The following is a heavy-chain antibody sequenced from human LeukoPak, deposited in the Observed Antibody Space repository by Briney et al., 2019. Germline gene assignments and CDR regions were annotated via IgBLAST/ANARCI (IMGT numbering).Heavy chain of an antibody. CDR1: GVSISSYC. V-gene: IGHV4-59*01. Sequence: SETLSLTCTVSGVSISSYCWSWIRQPPGKGLEWIAYIYSSGTTNYNPSLKSRVTISIDTSKNQFSLKLSSVTAADTAVYDCARDQTDMGDAFDMWGQGRMVTVSS. CDR2: IYSSGTT. D-gene: IGHD1-26*01. J-gene: IGHJ3*02. CDR3: ARDQTDMGDAFDM.